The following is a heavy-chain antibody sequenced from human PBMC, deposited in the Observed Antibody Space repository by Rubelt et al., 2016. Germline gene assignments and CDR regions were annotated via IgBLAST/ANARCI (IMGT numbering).Heavy chain of an antibody. V-gene: IGHV1-3*01. D-gene: IGHD2-15*01. CDR3: ARGYCSGGSCYYFDY. Sequence: QVQLVQSGAEVKKPGASVKVSCKASGYNFTSYDMHWVRQAPGQRLEWMGWINAGHGNTKYSQKFQGRVTITRDTSASTAYMELSSLRSEDTAVYYCARGYCSGGSCYYFDYWGQGTLVTVSS. CDR2: INAGHGNT. CDR1: GYNFTSYD. J-gene: IGHJ4*02.